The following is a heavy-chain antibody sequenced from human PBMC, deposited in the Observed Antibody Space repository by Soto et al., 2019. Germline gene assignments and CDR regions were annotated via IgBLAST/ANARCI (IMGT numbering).Heavy chain of an antibody. J-gene: IGHJ3*02. Sequence: QVQLQESGPGLVKPSQTLSLTCTVSGGSISSGGYYWSWIRQHPGKGLEWIGYIYYSGSTYYNPSLTSRVTISVDTSKNQFSLKLSSVTAADTAVYYCARVCRGDCHNAFDIWGQGTMVTVSS. CDR3: ARVCRGDCHNAFDI. CDR2: IYYSGST. V-gene: IGHV4-31*03. CDR1: GGSISSGGYY. D-gene: IGHD2-21*02.